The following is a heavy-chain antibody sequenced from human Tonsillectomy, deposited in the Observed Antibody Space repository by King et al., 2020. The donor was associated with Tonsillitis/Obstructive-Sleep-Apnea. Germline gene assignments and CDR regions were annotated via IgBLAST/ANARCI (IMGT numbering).Heavy chain of an antibody. D-gene: IGHD2-15*01. J-gene: IGHJ6*03. V-gene: IGHV1-69*04. Sequence: QLVQSGAGVKKPGSSVKLSCKASGGTFSSYGISWVRQAPGQGLEWMGRIIPILGIANYAQNFQGRVTITADKSTHTVYMELNSLRSEDTAVYYCASAGVVVAAIGYDHTDVWGKGTTVTVSS. CDR2: IIPILGIA. CDR3: ASAGVVVAAIGYDHTDV. CDR1: GGTFSSYG.